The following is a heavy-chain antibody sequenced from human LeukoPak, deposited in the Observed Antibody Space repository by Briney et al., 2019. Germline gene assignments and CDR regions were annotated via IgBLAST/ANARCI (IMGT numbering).Heavy chain of an antibody. D-gene: IGHD3-10*01. J-gene: IGHJ3*02. V-gene: IGHV4-59*12. CDR1: GGSISSYY. CDR2: IYYSGST. Sequence: PSETLSLTCTVSGGSISSYYWSWIRPHPGKGLEGIGYIYYSGSTNYNPSLKSRVTISVDTSKNQFSLKLSSVTAADTAVYYCAREIGYDAFDIWGQGTMVTVSS. CDR3: AREIGYDAFDI.